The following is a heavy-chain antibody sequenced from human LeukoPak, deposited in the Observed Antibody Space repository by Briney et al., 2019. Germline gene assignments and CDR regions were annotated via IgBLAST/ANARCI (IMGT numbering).Heavy chain of an antibody. Sequence: GGSLRLSCAASGFTFSSYAMSWVRQAPGKGLEWVSAISGSGGSTYYADSVKGRFTISRDNSKNTLYLQMNSLRAEDTAVYYCARFMVCSSTSCYEGFDYWGQGTLVTVSS. J-gene: IGHJ4*02. CDR1: GFTFSSYA. CDR2: ISGSGGST. V-gene: IGHV3-23*01. D-gene: IGHD2-2*01. CDR3: ARFMVCSSTSCYEGFDY.